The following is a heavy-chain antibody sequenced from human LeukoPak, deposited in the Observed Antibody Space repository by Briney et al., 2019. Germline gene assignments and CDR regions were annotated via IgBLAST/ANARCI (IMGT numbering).Heavy chain of an antibody. CDR2: INPNSGGT. V-gene: IGHV1-2*02. CDR3: ARGEPIYDSSGYYSSVIDY. J-gene: IGHJ4*02. CDR1: GYTFTGYY. Sequence: GALVSLSCKASGYTFTGYYMHWVRQAPGQGLEWMGWINPNSGGTNYAQKFQGRVTMTRDTSISTAYMELSRLRSDDTAVYYCARGEPIYDSSGYYSSVIDYWGQRTLVTVSS. D-gene: IGHD3-22*01.